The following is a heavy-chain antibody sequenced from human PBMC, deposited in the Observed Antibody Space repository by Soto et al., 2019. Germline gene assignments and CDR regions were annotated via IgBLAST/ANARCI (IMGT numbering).Heavy chain of an antibody. J-gene: IGHJ4*02. D-gene: IGHD5-12*01. CDR1: GYTFTSYD. CDR3: ARGGMVATLANY. Sequence: ASVKVSCKASGYTFTSYDINWVRQATGQGLEWMGWMNPNSGNTGYAQKFQGRVTMTRNTSISTAYMELSSLRSEDTAVYYCARGGMVATLANYWGQGTLVTVSS. V-gene: IGHV1-8*01. CDR2: MNPNSGNT.